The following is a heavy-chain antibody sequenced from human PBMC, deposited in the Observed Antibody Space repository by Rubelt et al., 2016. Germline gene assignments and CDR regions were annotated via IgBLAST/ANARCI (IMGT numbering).Heavy chain of an antibody. V-gene: IGHV3-23*01. J-gene: IGHJ4*02. CDR2: LSGSGGDT. CDR3: ARRRTGGVYFDS. Sequence: NYAMNWVRQAPGKGLEWVSALSGSGGDTFHADSVKGRFTISRDNSKNTLYLQMNSLRAEDTAVYYCARRRTGGVYFDSWGQGTLVTVSS. D-gene: IGHD1-14*01. CDR1: NYA.